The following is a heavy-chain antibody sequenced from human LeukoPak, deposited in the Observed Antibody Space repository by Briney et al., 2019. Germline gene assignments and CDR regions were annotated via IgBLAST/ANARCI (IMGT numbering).Heavy chain of an antibody. CDR3: TLYGSGSYSYDY. CDR2: ISDSGGST. D-gene: IGHD3-10*01. Sequence: PGGSLRLSCAASGFIFSSYAMSWVRQAPGKGLEWVSVISDSGGSTDYADSVKGRFTISRDNSKNTVYLQMNSLKTEDTAMYYCTLYGSGSYSYDYWGQGTLVTVSS. CDR1: GFIFSSYA. J-gene: IGHJ4*02. V-gene: IGHV3-23*01.